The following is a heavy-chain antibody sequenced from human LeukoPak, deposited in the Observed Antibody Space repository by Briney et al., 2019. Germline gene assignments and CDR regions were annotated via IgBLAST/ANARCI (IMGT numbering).Heavy chain of an antibody. J-gene: IGHJ3*02. D-gene: IGHD3-3*01. Sequence: GGSLRLSCAASGFTFSSYGMHWVRQAPGKGLEWVAFIRYDGSNKYYADSVKGRFTISRDNSKNTLYLQMNSLRAEDTAVYYCARGSRFGVVERDAFDIWGQGTMVTVSS. CDR1: GFTFSSYG. CDR3: ARGSRFGVVERDAFDI. V-gene: IGHV3-30*02. CDR2: IRYDGSNK.